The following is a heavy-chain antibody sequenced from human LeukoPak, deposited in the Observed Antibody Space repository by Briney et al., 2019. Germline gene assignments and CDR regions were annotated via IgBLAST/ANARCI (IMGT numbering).Heavy chain of an antibody. J-gene: IGHJ2*01. Sequence: ASVKVSCKASGGTFSSYAISWVRQAPGQGLEWMGGIIPIFGTTNYAQKFQGRVTITADESTSTAYMELSGLRFEDTAVYYCARAEEVRRPYWYLDLWGRGTLVTVSS. CDR1: GGTFSSYA. CDR3: ARAEEVRRPYWYLDL. V-gene: IGHV1-69*01. CDR2: IIPIFGTT. D-gene: IGHD2-2*01.